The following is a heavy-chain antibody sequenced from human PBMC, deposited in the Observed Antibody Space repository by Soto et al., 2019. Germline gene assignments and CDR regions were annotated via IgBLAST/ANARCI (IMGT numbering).Heavy chain of an antibody. J-gene: IGHJ5*02. D-gene: IGHD4-17*01. CDR2: LSYDGART. CDR1: GFTFTSFT. V-gene: IGHV3-30-3*02. Sequence: PVEFRRLSCATSGFTFTSFTMHWVRQAPGKGVEWIAVLSYDGARTDYADAVKGRFTISRDTSKNTLYLQMNNLRPDDTAMYYCAIDLPYGDPNGFDPWGPGT. CDR3: AIDLPYGDPNGFDP.